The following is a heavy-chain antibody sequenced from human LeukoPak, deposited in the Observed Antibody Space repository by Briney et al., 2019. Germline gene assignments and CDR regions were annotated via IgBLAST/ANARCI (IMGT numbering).Heavy chain of an antibody. CDR3: AKAQVLLCSDY. CDR2: ISGSGGST. D-gene: IGHD3-10*02. CDR1: GFTFSSYE. Sequence: GGSLRLSCAASGFTFSSYEMNWVRQAPGKGLEWVSAISGSGGSTYYADSVKGRFTISRDNSKNTLYLQMNSLRAEDTAVYYCAKAQVLLCSDYWGQGTLVTVSS. V-gene: IGHV3-23*01. J-gene: IGHJ4*02.